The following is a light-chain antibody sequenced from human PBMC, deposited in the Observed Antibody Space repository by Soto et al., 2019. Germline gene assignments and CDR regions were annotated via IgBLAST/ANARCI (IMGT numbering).Light chain of an antibody. CDR2: GAS. V-gene: IGKV3-20*01. CDR3: QQYGSSGT. Sequence: EIVMTHSPATLSVSQWEGVVLSCRASEGIGSNLAWYQLIPGQAPRLLIYGASNRATGIPDRFSGSGSGTDFTLTISRLAPEDFAVYYCQQYGSSGTFGQGTNV. J-gene: IGKJ1*01. CDR1: EGIGSN.